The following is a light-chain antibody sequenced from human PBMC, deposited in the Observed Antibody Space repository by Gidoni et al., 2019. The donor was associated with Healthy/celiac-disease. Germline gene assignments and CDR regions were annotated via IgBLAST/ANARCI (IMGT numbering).Light chain of an antibody. CDR1: QSISSY. V-gene: IGKV1-39*01. CDR2: AAS. J-gene: IGKJ2*01. CDR3: QQSYSTPPYT. Sequence: DIQMTQPPSSLSASVGDRVTITCRASQSISSYLNWYQQKPGKAPKLLIYAASSLQSGVPSRFSGSGSGTDFTLTISILQPEDFATYYCQQSYSTPPYTFGQGTKLEIK.